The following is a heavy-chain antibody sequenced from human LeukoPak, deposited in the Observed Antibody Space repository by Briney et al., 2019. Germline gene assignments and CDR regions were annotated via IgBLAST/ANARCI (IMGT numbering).Heavy chain of an antibody. CDR1: GYIFTSYY. CDR2: INPSGGST. CDR3: ARGRQLLSPLDY. J-gene: IGHJ4*02. V-gene: IGHV1-46*01. Sequence: ASVTVSCKASGYIFTSYYMHWVRQAPGQGLEWMGIINPSGGSTTYAQKFQGRVTMTRDTSTSTVYMELSSLRSEDTAVYYCARGRQLLSPLDYWGQGTLVTVSS. D-gene: IGHD2-2*01.